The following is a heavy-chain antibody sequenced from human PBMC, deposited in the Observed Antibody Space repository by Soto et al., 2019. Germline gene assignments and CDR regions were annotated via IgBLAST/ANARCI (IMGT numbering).Heavy chain of an antibody. D-gene: IGHD1-26*01. CDR1: VGSISSGGYY. CDR3: ARGTVGATGGYYYYGMDV. J-gene: IGHJ6*02. V-gene: IGHV4-31*03. CDR2: IYYIGST. Sequence: PSETLSLTCTVSVGSISSGGYYWSWIRQHPGKGLEWIGYIYYIGSTYYNPSLKSRVTISVDTSKNQFSLKLSSVTAADTAVYYCARGTVGATGGYYYYGMDVWGRGTLVTVSS.